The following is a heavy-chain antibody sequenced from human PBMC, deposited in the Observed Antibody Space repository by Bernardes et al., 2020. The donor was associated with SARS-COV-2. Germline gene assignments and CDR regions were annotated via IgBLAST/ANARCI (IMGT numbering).Heavy chain of an antibody. V-gene: IGHV1-8*01. Sequence: AASKGYCKASGYTFTSYDINWVRQATGQGLEWMGWMNPNSGNTGYAQKFQGRVTMTRNTSISTAYMELSSLRSEDTAVYYCARGRSDIVVVPAANDYWGQGTLVTVSS. J-gene: IGHJ4*02. D-gene: IGHD2-2*01. CDR2: MNPNSGNT. CDR1: GYTFTSYD. CDR3: ARGRSDIVVVPAANDY.